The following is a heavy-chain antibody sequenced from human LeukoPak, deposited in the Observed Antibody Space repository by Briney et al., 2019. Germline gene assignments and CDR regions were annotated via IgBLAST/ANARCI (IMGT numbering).Heavy chain of an antibody. CDR2: MNPNSGNT. CDR1: GYTFTGYY. CDR3: ARRAYYYMDV. V-gene: IGHV1-8*03. J-gene: IGHJ6*03. Sequence: ASVKVSCKASGYTFTGYYMHWVRQAPGQGLEWMGWMNPNSGNTGYAQKFQGRVTITRNTSISTAYMELSSLRSEDTAVYYCARRAYYYMDVWGKGTTVTVSS.